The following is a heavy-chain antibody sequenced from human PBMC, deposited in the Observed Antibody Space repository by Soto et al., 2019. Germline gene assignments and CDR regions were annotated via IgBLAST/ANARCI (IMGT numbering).Heavy chain of an antibody. J-gene: IGHJ4*02. CDR3: ATGSASVRPYCFDY. CDR2: VSGSGDST. CDR1: GFTFSSSA. V-gene: IGHV3-23*01. Sequence: EVQLLESGGGLVQPGGSLRLSCAASGFTFSSSAMSWVRQAPGKGLEWVSAVSGSGDSTCYADSVKGRFTISRDNSKNTLCLQMNSLRAEDTAVYYCATGSASVRPYCFDYWGQGTLVTVSS. D-gene: IGHD3-16*01.